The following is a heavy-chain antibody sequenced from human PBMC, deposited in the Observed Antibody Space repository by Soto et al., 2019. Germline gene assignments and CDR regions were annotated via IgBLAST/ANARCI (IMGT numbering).Heavy chain of an antibody. CDR2: IWYDGSNK. Sequence: VQLVESGGGVVQPGRSLRLSCAASGFTFSSYGMHWVRQAPGKGLEWVAVIWYDGSNKYYADSVKGRFTISRDNSKNTLYLQMNSLRAEDTAVYYCARGGHCSSTSCFDRRYYYYGMDVWGQGTTVTVSS. D-gene: IGHD2-2*01. CDR1: GFTFSSYG. J-gene: IGHJ6*02. CDR3: ARGGHCSSTSCFDRRYYYYGMDV. V-gene: IGHV3-33*01.